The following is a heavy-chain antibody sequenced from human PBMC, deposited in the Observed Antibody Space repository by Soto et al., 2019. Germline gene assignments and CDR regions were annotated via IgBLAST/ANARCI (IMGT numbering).Heavy chain of an antibody. Sequence: GGSLRVSCAASGFTFSSYTMNWLRQAPGRGLEWVSTITGNGDSKRYANTVKGRFTVSRDNSKNTLYLQMNSLRVEDTAVYCCAKGPYSELINWFDSWGQGTLVTVSS. CDR3: AKGPYSELINWFDS. CDR1: GFTFSSYT. V-gene: IGHV3-23*01. D-gene: IGHD1-7*01. J-gene: IGHJ5*01. CDR2: ITGNGDSK.